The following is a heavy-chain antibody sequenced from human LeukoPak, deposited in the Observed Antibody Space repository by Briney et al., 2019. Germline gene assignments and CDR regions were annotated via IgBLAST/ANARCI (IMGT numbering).Heavy chain of an antibody. V-gene: IGHV3-30-3*01. J-gene: IGHJ4*02. D-gene: IGHD3-10*01. CDR2: ISYDGSNK. Sequence: PGGSLRLSCAASGFTFSSYAMHWVRQAPGKGLEWVAVISYDGSNKYYADSVKGRFTISRDNSKNTLYLQMNSLRGEDTAVYYCASDRVLLWFGELNYWGQGTLVTVSS. CDR3: ASDRVLLWFGELNY. CDR1: GFTFSSYA.